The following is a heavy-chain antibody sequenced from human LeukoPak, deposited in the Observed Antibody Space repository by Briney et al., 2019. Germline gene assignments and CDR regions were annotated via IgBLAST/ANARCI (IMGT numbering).Heavy chain of an antibody. V-gene: IGHV3-30*04. Sequence: GRSLRLSCAASGFTFSSYAIHWVRQAPGKGLEWVAVISHDGSNKYYADSVKGRFTISRDNSKNTLYLQMNSLRAEDTAVYYCARGSRAIVTTKFARGRYMDVWGKGTTVTVSS. CDR3: ARGSRAIVTTKFARGRYMDV. D-gene: IGHD5-12*01. CDR1: GFTFSSYA. J-gene: IGHJ6*03. CDR2: ISHDGSNK.